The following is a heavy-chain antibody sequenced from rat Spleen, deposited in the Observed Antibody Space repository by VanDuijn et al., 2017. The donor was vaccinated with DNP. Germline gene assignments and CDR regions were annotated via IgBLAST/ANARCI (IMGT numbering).Heavy chain of an antibody. CDR1: GFTFSNYG. Sequence: EVQLVESGGGLVQPGRSLKLSCAASGFTFSNYGMAWVRQAPKKGLEWVATISTSGGSTYYRDSVKGRFTISRDDAKSGLYLQMNSLKSEDTATYYCARGSTSIYWYFDFWGPGTMVTVSS. CDR3: ARGSTSIYWYFDF. J-gene: IGHJ1*01. CDR2: ISTSGGST. D-gene: IGHD3-1*01. V-gene: IGHV5S13*01.